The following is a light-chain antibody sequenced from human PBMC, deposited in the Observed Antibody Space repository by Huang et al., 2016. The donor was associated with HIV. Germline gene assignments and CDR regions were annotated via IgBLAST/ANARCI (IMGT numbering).Light chain of an antibody. J-gene: IGKJ3*01. CDR1: QSVGIY. Sequence: EIVLTQSPGILSLSPGERATLSCRASQSVGIYLAWYQQKPGQAPRLIIYGASTRGTGIPDRFSGGGSGTDFTLSISRLEPEDFAVYYCQQYERPPDTFGPGTKVNIK. V-gene: IGKV3-20*01. CDR3: QQYERPPDT. CDR2: GAS.